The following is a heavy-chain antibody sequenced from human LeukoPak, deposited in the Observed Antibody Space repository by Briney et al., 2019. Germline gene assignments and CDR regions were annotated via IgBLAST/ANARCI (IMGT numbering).Heavy chain of an antibody. D-gene: IGHD3-10*01. Sequence: GGSLRLSCAASGFTFSSYWMSWVRQAPGKGLEWVSAISGSGGSTYYADSVKGRFTISRDNSKNTLYLQMNSLRAEDTAVYYCAKDTTGFGEFNYYYYGMDVWGQGTTVTVSS. CDR3: AKDTTGFGEFNYYYYGMDV. V-gene: IGHV3-23*01. J-gene: IGHJ6*02. CDR2: ISGSGGST. CDR1: GFTFSSYW.